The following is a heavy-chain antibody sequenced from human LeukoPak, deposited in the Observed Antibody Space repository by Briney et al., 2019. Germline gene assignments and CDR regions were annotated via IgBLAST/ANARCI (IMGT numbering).Heavy chain of an antibody. J-gene: IGHJ5*02. V-gene: IGHV4-31*03. CDR3: ARDAPIGLVGRTWFDP. D-gene: IGHD2-8*02. CDR2: IYYSGAT. Sequence: KPSETLSLTCTVSGGSISSGGYYWTWIRQHPGKGLAWIGCIYYSGATYYNPSLKSRVTMSVDTSKNQFSLKLSSVTAADTAVYYCARDAPIGLVGRTWFDPWGQGTLVTVSS. CDR1: GGSISSGGYY.